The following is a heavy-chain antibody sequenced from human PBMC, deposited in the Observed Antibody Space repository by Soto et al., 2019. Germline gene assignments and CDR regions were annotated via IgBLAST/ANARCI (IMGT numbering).Heavy chain of an antibody. D-gene: IGHD1-26*01. J-gene: IGHJ4*02. Sequence: SETLSLTCAVSGGSISSGGYSWSWIRQPPGKGLEWIGYIYHSGSTYYNPSLKSRVTISVDTSKNQFSLKLSSVTAADTAVYYCARGSAQWEAMLDYWGQGTLVTVSS. CDR2: IYHSGST. CDR3: ARGSAQWEAMLDY. CDR1: GGSISSGGYS. V-gene: IGHV4-30-2*01.